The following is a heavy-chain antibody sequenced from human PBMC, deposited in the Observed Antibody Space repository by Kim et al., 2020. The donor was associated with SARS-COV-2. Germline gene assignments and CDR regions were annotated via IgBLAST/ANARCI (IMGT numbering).Heavy chain of an antibody. D-gene: IGHD1-26*01. CDR1: GESFSGYF. V-gene: IGHV4-34*01. Sequence: SETLSLTCAVYGESFSGYFWSWIRQSPTKGLEWIGEINRSGSTNYNPSLKSRVSISVDTSKNQFSLKLTAVTAADTAVYCCARARPLQTGSPDRPRYFD. J-gene: IGHJ4*03. CDR3: ARARPLQTGSPDRPRYFD. CDR2: INRSGST.